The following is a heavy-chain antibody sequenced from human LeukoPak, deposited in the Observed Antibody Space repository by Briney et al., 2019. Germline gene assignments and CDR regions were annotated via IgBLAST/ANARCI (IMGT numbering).Heavy chain of an antibody. D-gene: IGHD5-24*01. CDR1: GGSVSSSSYY. V-gene: IGHV4-39*07. CDR3: ARRDGYNFVF. Sequence: SETLSLTCTVSGGSVSSSSYYWGWIRQPPGKGLEWIGSIYYSGSTYYNPSLKSRVTISVDTAKNQFSLKLSSVTAADTAVYYCARRDGYNFVFWGQGTLVTVSS. CDR2: IYYSGST. J-gene: IGHJ4*02.